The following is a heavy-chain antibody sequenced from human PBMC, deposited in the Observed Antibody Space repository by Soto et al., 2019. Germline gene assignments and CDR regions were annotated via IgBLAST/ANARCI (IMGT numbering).Heavy chain of an antibody. V-gene: IGHV3-30-3*01. CDR3: ARSHYVDTAMVTSY. Sequence: PGGSLRLSCAASGFTFSSYAMHWVRQAPGKGLEWVAVISYDGSNKYYADSVKGRFTISRDNSKNTLYLQMNSLRAEDTAVYYCARSHYVDTAMVTSYWGQGTLVTVSS. J-gene: IGHJ4*02. D-gene: IGHD5-18*01. CDR1: GFTFSSYA. CDR2: ISYDGSNK.